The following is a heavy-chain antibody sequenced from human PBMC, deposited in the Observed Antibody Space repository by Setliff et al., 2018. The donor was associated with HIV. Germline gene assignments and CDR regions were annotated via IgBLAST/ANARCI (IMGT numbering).Heavy chain of an antibody. D-gene: IGHD3-10*01. V-gene: IGHV1-2*02. CDR2: VNPNSGNA. J-gene: IGHJ6*02. CDR3: ARNFGLSPSGKYYYYYGMDI. CDR1: GYTFTGHY. Sequence: ASVKVSCKASGYTFTGHYLHWVRQAPGQGLEWLGWVNPNSGNAIYAQNFQGRVTMTRDTSINAAYMELRGLRSDDTAVYYCARNFGLSPSGKYYYYYGMDIWGQGTTVTSP.